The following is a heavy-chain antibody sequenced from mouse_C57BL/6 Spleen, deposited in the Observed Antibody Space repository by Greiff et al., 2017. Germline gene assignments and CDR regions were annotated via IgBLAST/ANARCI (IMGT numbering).Heavy chain of an antibody. V-gene: IGHV1-76*01. D-gene: IGHD2-2*01. J-gene: IGHJ2*01. Sequence: QVQLQQSGAELVRPGASVKLSCKASGYTFTDYYINWVKQRPGQGLEWIARIYPGSGNTYYNEKFKGKDTLTAEKSSSTAYMQLSSLTSEDSAVYFCARGYDYFDYWGQGTTLTVSS. CDR2: IYPGSGNT. CDR1: GYTFTDYY. CDR3: ARGYDYFDY.